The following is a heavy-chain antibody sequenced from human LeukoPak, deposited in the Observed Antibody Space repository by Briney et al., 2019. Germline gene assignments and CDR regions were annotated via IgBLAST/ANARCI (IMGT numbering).Heavy chain of an antibody. D-gene: IGHD3-10*01. CDR2: ISYDGSNK. Sequence: GGSLRLSCAASGFTFSSYAMHWVRQAPGKGLEWVAVISYDGSNKYYADSVKGRFTISRDNSKNTLDLQMNSLRVEDTAVYYCARALGTHYYGPGSYQRYWGQGTLVTVSS. V-gene: IGHV3-30-3*01. CDR1: GFTFSSYA. J-gene: IGHJ4*02. CDR3: ARALGTHYYGPGSYQRY.